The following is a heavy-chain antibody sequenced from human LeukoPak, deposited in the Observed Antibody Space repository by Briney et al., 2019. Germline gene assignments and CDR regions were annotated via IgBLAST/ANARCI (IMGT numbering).Heavy chain of an antibody. CDR2: ISGSGGST. J-gene: IGHJ4*02. CDR3: AKGGSPHGPWGSSYFDY. CDR1: GFTFSSYA. Sequence: PGGSLRLSCAASGFTFSSYAMSWVRQAPGKGLEWVSAISGSGGSTYYADSVKGRFTISRDNSKNTLYLQMNSLRAEDTAVYYCAKGGSPHGPWGSSYFDYWGQGTLVTVSS. V-gene: IGHV3-23*01. D-gene: IGHD3-16*01.